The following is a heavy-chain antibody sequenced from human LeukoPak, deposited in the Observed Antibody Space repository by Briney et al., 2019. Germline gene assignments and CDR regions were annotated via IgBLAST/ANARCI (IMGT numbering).Heavy chain of an antibody. CDR3: AREDAGGTYSFDY. J-gene: IGHJ4*02. Sequence: SGRSLRLSCAVSGFTVSSNFMSWVRQAPGKGPEWVSVIYTSGITYYADSVRGRLTISRDNSKNTLYLQMDSLTAEDTAVYYCAREDAGGTYSFDYWGQGTLVTVSS. V-gene: IGHV3-66*01. CDR2: IYTSGIT. CDR1: GFTVSSNF. D-gene: IGHD1-26*01.